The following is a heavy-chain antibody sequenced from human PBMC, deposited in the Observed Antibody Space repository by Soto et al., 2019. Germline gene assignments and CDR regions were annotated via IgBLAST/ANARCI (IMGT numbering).Heavy chain of an antibody. J-gene: IGHJ6*02. CDR2: FDPEDGET. Sequence: ASVKVSCKVSGYTLTELSMHWVRQAPGKGLEWMGGFDPEDGETIYAQKFQGRVTMTEDTSTDTAYMELSSLRSEDTAVYYCATVIGLNYYGSSTIQGGYYYYGLDVWG. D-gene: IGHD3-10*01. V-gene: IGHV1-24*01. CDR1: GYTLTELS. CDR3: ATVIGLNYYGSSTIQGGYYYYGLDV.